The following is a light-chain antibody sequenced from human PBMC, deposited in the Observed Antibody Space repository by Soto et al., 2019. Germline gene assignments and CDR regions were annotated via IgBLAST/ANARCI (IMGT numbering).Light chain of an antibody. CDR2: DTS. CDR3: QQYNNWPLT. V-gene: IGKV3-15*01. Sequence: EVVMTQSPDTLSVSPGDGATLSCRASQNVHSALAWYQQTPGQAPRLVIYDTSTRATDIPVRFTGGGSGTEFTLTISSLKSEDFAVYYCQQYNNWPLTFGGGTKVEIK. CDR1: QNVHSA. J-gene: IGKJ4*01.